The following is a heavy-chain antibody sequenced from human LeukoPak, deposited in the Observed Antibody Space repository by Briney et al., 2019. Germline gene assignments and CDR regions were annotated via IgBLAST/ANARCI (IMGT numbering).Heavy chain of an antibody. CDR3: ANPRGDAAFDI. CDR1: GFSFSGAW. Sequence: PGGSLRLSCAASGFSFSGAWMNWVRQAPGKGLEWVSSISSSSSYIYYADSVKGRFTISRDNAKNSLYLQMNSLRAEDTAVYYCANPRGDAAFDIWGQGTMVTVSS. D-gene: IGHD3-10*01. J-gene: IGHJ3*02. CDR2: ISSSSSYI. V-gene: IGHV3-21*01.